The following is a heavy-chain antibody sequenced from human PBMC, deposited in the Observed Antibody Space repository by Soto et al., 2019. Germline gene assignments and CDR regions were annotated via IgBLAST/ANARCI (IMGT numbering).Heavy chain of an antibody. J-gene: IGHJ6*02. Sequence: EVQLVASGGGLVQPGGSLRLSCAASGFIFSDHYMDWVRQASGKGLEWLGRSKNKANSYTTDYAASVKGRFTVSRDDSKNLLYLQMKSLKTEDTAVYYCTSAVSATRASGLDVWGQGTTVTVSS. CDR2: SKNKANSYTT. CDR3: TSAVSATRASGLDV. D-gene: IGHD2-15*01. V-gene: IGHV3-72*01. CDR1: GFIFSDHY.